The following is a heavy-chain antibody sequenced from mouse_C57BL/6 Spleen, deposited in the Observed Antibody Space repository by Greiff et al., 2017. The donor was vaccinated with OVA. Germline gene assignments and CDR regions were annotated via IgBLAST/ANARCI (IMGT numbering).Heavy chain of an antibody. CDR1: GYTFTDYE. D-gene: IGHD2-4*01. CDR2: IDPETGGT. Sequence: QVQLQQSGAELVRPGASVTLSCKASGYTFTDYEMHWVKQTPVHGLEWIGAIDPETGGTAYNQKFKGKAILTADKSSSTAYMELRSMTSEDSAVYYCTRGMIRCYFDYWGQGTTLTVSS. V-gene: IGHV1-15*01. CDR3: TRGMIRCYFDY. J-gene: IGHJ2*01.